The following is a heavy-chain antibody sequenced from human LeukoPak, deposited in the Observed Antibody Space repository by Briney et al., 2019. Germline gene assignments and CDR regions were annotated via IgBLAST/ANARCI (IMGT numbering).Heavy chain of an antibody. J-gene: IGHJ4*02. CDR1: GFTFSSYA. Sequence: GGSLRLSCAAYGFTFSSYAMSWVRQAPGKGLEWVSAISSSGGSTYCADSVKGRFTISRDNSKNTLYLQMNSLRAEDTAVYYCAKDPRAPGIRLYYFDYWGQGTLVAVSS. D-gene: IGHD5-12*01. CDR2: ISSSGGST. CDR3: AKDPRAPGIRLYYFDY. V-gene: IGHV3-23*01.